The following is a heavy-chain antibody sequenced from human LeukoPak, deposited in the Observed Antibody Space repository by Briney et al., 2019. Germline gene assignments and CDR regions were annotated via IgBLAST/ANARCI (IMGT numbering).Heavy chain of an antibody. CDR1: GFTFSTSA. CDR2: INSYSSHI. Sequence: GGSLRLSCAASGFTFSTSAMNWVRQVPRKGLEWVSSINSYSSHIYYAASVRGRFTVSRDNARNSVFLQMNSLTAEDTAVYYCARDPERYLRTGKFDYWGQGTLVTVSS. CDR3: ARDPERYLRTGKFDY. J-gene: IGHJ4*02. V-gene: IGHV3-21*01. D-gene: IGHD5/OR15-5a*01.